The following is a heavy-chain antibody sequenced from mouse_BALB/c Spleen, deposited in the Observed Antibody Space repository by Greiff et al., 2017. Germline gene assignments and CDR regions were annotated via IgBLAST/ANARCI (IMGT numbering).Heavy chain of an antibody. CDR1: GYTFTSYW. J-gene: IGHJ3*01. CDR3: ARRDYEYDDY. Sequence: VQLQESGAELARPGASVKLSCKASGYTFTSYWMQWVKQRPGQGLEWIGAIYPGDGDTRYTQKFKGKATLTADKSSSTAYMQLSRLASEDSAVYYCARRDYEYDDYWGQGPLVTV. D-gene: IGHD2-4*01. V-gene: IGHV1-87*01. CDR2: IYPGDGDT.